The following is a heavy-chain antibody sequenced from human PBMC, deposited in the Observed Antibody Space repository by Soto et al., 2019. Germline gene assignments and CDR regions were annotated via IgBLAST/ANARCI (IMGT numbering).Heavy chain of an antibody. Sequence: PGVSLRRSCDASGSTLSRASMNWVRQVPGKGLEWVASISSGSSDTWYADSVKGRFIISRDNAQNSLFLQMNTLRPEDTAMYYCARVAYWGPGTQVTVSS. CDR3: ARVAY. V-gene: IGHV3-21*01. J-gene: IGHJ4*02. CDR1: GSTLSRAS. CDR2: ISSGSSDT.